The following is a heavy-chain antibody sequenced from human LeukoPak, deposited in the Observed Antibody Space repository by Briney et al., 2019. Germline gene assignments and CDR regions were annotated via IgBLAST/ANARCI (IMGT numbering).Heavy chain of an antibody. D-gene: IGHD3-22*01. CDR2: ISAYNGNT. CDR3: ARDSDYYDSSGHGEY. V-gene: IGHV1-18*01. Sequence: GASVKVSCKASGYAFTSYGISWVRQAPGQGLECMGWISAYNGNTNYAQKLQGRVTMTTDTSTSTAYMELRSLRSDDTAVYYCARDSDYYDSSGHGEYWGQGTLVTVSS. CDR1: GYAFTSYG. J-gene: IGHJ4*02.